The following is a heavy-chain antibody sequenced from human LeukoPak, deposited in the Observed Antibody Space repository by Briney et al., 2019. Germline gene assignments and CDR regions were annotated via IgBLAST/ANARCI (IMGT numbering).Heavy chain of an antibody. D-gene: IGHD3-10*01. CDR3: ARGDSSGTAFDY. V-gene: IGHV4-34*01. J-gene: IGHJ4*02. Sequence: SETLSLTCAVYGGSFSGYYWSWIRQPPGKGLEWIGEINHSGSTNYNPSLKSRVTISVDTSKNQFSLTLRSVTAADTAVYFCARGDSSGTAFDYWGQGTLVTVSS. CDR1: GGSFSGYY. CDR2: INHSGST.